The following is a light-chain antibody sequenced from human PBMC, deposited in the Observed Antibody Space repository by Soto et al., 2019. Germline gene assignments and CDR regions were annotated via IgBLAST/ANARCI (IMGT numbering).Light chain of an antibody. CDR3: CSYAGSRV. Sequence: QSALTQPASVSGSPGKSIPTSGTGPSSDVGSNNLVSWYQQHPGKAPKLMIYGGSKRPSGVSNRFSGSKSGNTASLTISGFQAEDEDDYYCCSYAGSRVFGGGTKLTVL. V-gene: IGLV2-23*01. CDR1: SSDVGSNNL. CDR2: GGS. J-gene: IGLJ3*02.